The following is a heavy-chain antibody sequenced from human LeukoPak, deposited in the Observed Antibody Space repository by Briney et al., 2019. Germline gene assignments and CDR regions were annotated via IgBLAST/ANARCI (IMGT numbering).Heavy chain of an antibody. Sequence: GGSLRLSCAASGFTFSGYEMNWVRQAPGKGLEWVSYISTSGSTIHYADSVKGRFTISRDNAKNSLYLQMSSLRAEDTSVYYCARSLGWFGYFDYWGQGTLVTVSS. CDR1: GFTFSGYE. CDR2: ISTSGSTI. CDR3: ARSLGWFGYFDY. J-gene: IGHJ4*02. V-gene: IGHV3-48*03. D-gene: IGHD3-10*01.